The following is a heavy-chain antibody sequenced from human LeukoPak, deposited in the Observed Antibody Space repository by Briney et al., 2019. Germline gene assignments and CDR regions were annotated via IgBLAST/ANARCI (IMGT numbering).Heavy chain of an antibody. J-gene: IGHJ4*02. CDR1: GDSISIYY. CDR3: ARDNLDWIAAVDY. CDR2: IDHTGST. Sequence: SETLSLTCSVSGDSISIYYWNWIRQPPGKGLEWIGYIDHTGSTNYNPSLNSRVTISRDTSTNHFSLKLSSVTAADTAVYYCARDNLDWIAAVDYWGQGTLVTVSS. V-gene: IGHV4-59*12. D-gene: IGHD6-13*01.